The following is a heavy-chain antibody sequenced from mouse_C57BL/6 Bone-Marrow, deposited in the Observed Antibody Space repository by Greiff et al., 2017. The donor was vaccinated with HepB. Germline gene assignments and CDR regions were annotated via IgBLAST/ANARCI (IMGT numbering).Heavy chain of an antibody. CDR3: ARKEGY. CDR2: IYPGDGDT. CDR1: GYAFSSSW. V-gene: IGHV1-82*01. Sequence: QVQLQQSGPELVKPGASVKISCKASGYAFSSSWMNWVKQRPGKGLEWIGRIYPGDGDTNYNGKFKGKATLTADNSSSTAYMQLSSLTSEDSAVYFCARKEGYWGQGTLVTVSA. J-gene: IGHJ3*01.